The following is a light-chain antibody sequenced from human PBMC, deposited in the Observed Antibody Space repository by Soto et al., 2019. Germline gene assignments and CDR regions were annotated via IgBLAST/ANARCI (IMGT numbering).Light chain of an antibody. CDR2: DGS. CDR3: QQYTDYWT. Sequence: DIQMTQSPSSLSASVEDRVIITCRASQSISGWLAWYQQKPGKAPKLLIYDGSSLQSGVPSRFSGSGSGTEFTLTISSLQPDDFATYYCQQYTDYWTFGQGTKVDIK. J-gene: IGKJ1*01. CDR1: QSISGW. V-gene: IGKV1-5*01.